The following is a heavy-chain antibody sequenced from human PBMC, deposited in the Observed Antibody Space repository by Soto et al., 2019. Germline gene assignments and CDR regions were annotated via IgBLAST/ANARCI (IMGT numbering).Heavy chain of an antibody. CDR1: GFTFRNNG. J-gene: IGHJ6*02. CDR2: ISYDGNNK. CDR3: AKGGSGNYLTYYYYYGMDV. Sequence: GGSLRLSCEASGFTFRNNGMHWVRQVPGKGLEWVAVISYDGNNKYYADSVKGRFTISRDNSKNTVYLQMNNLRAEDTAMYYCAKGGSGNYLTYYYYYGMDVWGQGTTVTVS. D-gene: IGHD3-22*01. V-gene: IGHV3-30*18.